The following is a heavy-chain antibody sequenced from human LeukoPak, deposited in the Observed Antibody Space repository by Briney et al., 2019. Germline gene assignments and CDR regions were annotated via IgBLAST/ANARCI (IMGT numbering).Heavy chain of an antibody. D-gene: IGHD3-3*01. J-gene: IGHJ6*03. CDR1: GGTFSSYA. V-gene: IGHV1-69*04. CDR3: ARDRRSTISDYYYHMDV. Sequence: GASVKVSCKASGGTFSSYAISWVRQAPGQGLEWMGRIIPILGIANYAQKFQGRVTITADKSTSTAYMELRSLRSDDTAVYYCARDRRSTISDYYYHMDVWGKGTTVTVS. CDR2: IIPILGIA.